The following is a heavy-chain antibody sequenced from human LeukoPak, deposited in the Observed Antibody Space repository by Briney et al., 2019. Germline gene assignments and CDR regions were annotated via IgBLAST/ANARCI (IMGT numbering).Heavy chain of an antibody. CDR1: GDSISNGDYY. CDR3: ARAYYDYWSAYCDWFDP. Sequence: SETLSLTCTVSGDSISNGDYYWTWIRQPPGEALEWIGSIYHSGNTHYNPSVQSRVSMSLDTSKNQFSLNLTSVTAADTAVYFCARAYYDYWSAYCDWFDPWGQGTLVTVSS. D-gene: IGHD3-3*01. V-gene: IGHV4-30-4*08. CDR2: IYHSGNT. J-gene: IGHJ5*02.